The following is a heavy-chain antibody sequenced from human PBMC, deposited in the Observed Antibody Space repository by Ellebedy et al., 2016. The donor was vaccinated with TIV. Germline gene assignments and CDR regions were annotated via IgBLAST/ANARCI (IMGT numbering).Heavy chain of an antibody. V-gene: IGHV4-34*01. CDR2: IHQSETT. CDR1: GVSFSVSS. J-gene: IGHJ5*02. D-gene: IGHD3-10*02. CDR3: ARGAPPTILGMVRGPGNWFDP. Sequence: MPSETLSLTCSVFGVSFSVSSLGWLRQAPGKGLEWIAEIHQSETTDYNPSLEGRVTISQDTSKNQFSLKLSSVTAADTAVYYCARGAPPTILGMVRGPGNWFDPWGQGTLVTVSS.